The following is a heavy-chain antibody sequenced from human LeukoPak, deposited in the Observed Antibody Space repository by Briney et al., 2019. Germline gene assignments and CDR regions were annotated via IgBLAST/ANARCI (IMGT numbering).Heavy chain of an antibody. CDR1: GGSISSSGYS. Sequence: PSQTLSLTCAVSGGSISSSGYSWSWIRQPPGKGLEWIGYIYHSGSTYYNPSLKSRVTISVDRSKNQFSLKLSSVTAADTAVYYCASKYYDSSGYYYVSWGQGTLVTVSS. V-gene: IGHV4-30-2*01. J-gene: IGHJ4*02. D-gene: IGHD3-22*01. CDR2: IYHSGST. CDR3: ASKYYDSSGYYYVS.